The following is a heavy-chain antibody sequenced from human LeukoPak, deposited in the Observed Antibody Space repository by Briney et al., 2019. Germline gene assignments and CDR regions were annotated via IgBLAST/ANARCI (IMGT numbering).Heavy chain of an antibody. V-gene: IGHV3-53*01. CDR3: VTSSIVGDTYYYYGMDV. D-gene: IGHD1-26*01. J-gene: IGHJ6*02. CDR1: GFTVSSNY. CDR2: IYSGGST. Sequence: GGSLRLSCAASGFTVSSNYMSWVRQAPGKGLEWVSVIYSGGSTYYADSVKGRFTISRDNSKNTLYLQMNSLRAEDTAVYYCVTSSIVGDTYYYYGMDVWGQGTTVTVSS.